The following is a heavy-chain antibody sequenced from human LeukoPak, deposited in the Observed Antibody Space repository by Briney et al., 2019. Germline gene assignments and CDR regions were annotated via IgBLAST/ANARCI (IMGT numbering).Heavy chain of an antibody. CDR2: ISDGGSIT. D-gene: IGHD6-19*01. CDR3: AKGGIAVASTSYYYYMDV. CDR1: GFTFSDYG. J-gene: IGHJ6*03. Sequence: PGGSLRLSCAASGFTFSDYGMSWVRQAPGKGLEWVSTISDGGSITYYADSVKGRFTISRDNSKNTLFLQMSSLRAEDTAVYYCAKGGIAVASTSYYYYMDVWGKGTTVTISS. V-gene: IGHV3-23*01.